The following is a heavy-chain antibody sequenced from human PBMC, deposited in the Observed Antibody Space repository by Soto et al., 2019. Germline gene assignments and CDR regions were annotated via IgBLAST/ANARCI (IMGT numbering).Heavy chain of an antibody. CDR3: ASRQRITMVRAKGRPVDY. J-gene: IGHJ4*02. CDR1: GGSFSGYY. V-gene: IGHV4-34*01. Sequence: SETLSLTCAVYGGSFSGYYWSWIRQPPGKGLEWIGEINHSGSTNYNPSLKSRVTISVDTSKNQFSLKLSSVTAADTAVYYCASRQRITMVRAKGRPVDYWGQGTLVTVSS. D-gene: IGHD3-10*01. CDR2: INHSGST.